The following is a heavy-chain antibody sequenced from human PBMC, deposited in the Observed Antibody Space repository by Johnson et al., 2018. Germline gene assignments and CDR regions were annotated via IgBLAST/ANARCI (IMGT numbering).Heavy chain of an antibody. Sequence: VQLVESGAEVKKPGASVKVSCKASGYSFTSFAMHWVRQAPGQSLEWMGWINGANGNTKYSQKFQGRVTITRDTSASTAYMELSRLRSEDTAVYYCAKDQIAVARYYYYGMDVWGQGTTVTVSS. V-gene: IGHV1-3*01. CDR1: GYSFTSFA. CDR2: INGANGNT. J-gene: IGHJ6*02. CDR3: AKDQIAVARYYYYGMDV. D-gene: IGHD6-19*01.